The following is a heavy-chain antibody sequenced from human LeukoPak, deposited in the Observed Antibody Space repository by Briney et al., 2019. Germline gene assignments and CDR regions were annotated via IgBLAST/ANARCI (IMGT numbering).Heavy chain of an antibody. CDR3: ASIAVAGTVFDY. D-gene: IGHD6-19*01. Sequence: GGSLRLSCAASGFTFSSYGMHWVRQAPGKGLEWVAVISYDGSNKYYADSVKGRFAISRDNSKNTLYLQMNSLRAEDTAVYYCASIAVAGTVFDYWGQGTLVTVSS. V-gene: IGHV3-30*03. CDR2: ISYDGSNK. CDR1: GFTFSSYG. J-gene: IGHJ4*02.